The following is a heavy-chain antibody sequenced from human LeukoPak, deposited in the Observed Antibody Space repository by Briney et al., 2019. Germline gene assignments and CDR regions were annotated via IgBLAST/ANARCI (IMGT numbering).Heavy chain of an antibody. V-gene: IGHV3-23*01. J-gene: IGHJ4*02. CDR2: INGGGDKT. Sequence: GRSLRLSCAGSGFSFSNYAMHWVRQAPGKGLEWVSGINGGGDKTYYRDSVKGRITISRDNSKNTLYLQMNSLRAEDTAIYYCAKSRGSTLFDSWGQGTLVTVSS. CDR1: GFSFSNYA. CDR3: AKSRGSTLFDS. D-gene: IGHD1-26*01.